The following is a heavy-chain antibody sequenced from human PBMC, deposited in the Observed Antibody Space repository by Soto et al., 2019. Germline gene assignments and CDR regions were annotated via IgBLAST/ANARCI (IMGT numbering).Heavy chain of an antibody. CDR3: ATYYGSGSYLTNWFDP. V-gene: IGHV1-69*13. D-gene: IGHD3-10*01. J-gene: IGHJ5*02. CDR2: IIPIFGTA. CDR1: GGPFSSHA. Sequence: SVKVSCKASGGPFSSHAISWVRQAPGQGLEWMGGIIPIFGTANYAQKFQGRVTITADESTSTAYMELSSLRSEDTAVYYCATYYGSGSYLTNWFDPWGQGTLVTVSS.